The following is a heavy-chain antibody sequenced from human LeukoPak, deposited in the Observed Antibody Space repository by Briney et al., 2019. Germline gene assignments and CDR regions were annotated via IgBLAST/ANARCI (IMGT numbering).Heavy chain of an antibody. D-gene: IGHD3-3*01. CDR1: GYSFTSYW. Sequence: RGESLKISCKGSGYSFTSYWIGWVRQMPGKGLEWVGIIYPGDSDTRYSPSFQGQVTISADKSISTAYLQWSSLKASDTAMYYCARQAAWGGTNFGVVMREFDYWGQGTLVTVSS. V-gene: IGHV5-51*01. J-gene: IGHJ4*02. CDR3: ARQAAWGGTNFGVVMREFDY. CDR2: IYPGDSDT.